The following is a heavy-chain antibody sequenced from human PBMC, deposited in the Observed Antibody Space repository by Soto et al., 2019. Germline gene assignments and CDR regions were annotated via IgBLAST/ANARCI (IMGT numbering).Heavy chain of an antibody. V-gene: IGHV4-31*03. CDR3: ARDSGSYFYFDY. J-gene: IGHJ4*02. CDR1: GGSISSGGYS. Sequence: SQTLSLTCTVSGGSISSGGYSWSWIRQHPGKGLEWIGYIYYSGSTYYNPSLKSRVTISVDTSKNQFSLKPSSVTAADTAVYYGARDSGSYFYFDYWGQGTMVTVSS. CDR2: IYYSGST. D-gene: IGHD1-26*01.